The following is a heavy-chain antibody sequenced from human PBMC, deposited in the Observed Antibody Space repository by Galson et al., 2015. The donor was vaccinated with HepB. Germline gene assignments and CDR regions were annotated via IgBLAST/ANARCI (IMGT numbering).Heavy chain of an antibody. CDR3: ARASLLTYDSSGYGHFDY. D-gene: IGHD3-22*01. CDR2: INPNSGGT. J-gene: IGHJ4*02. CDR1: GYTFTGYY. Sequence: SVKVSCKASGYTFTGYYMHWVRQAPGQGLEWMGWINPNSGGTNYAQKFQGRVTMTRDTSISTVYMEVSRLRSDDTAVFYCARASLLTYDSSGYGHFDYWGQGTLVTVSS. V-gene: IGHV1-2*02.